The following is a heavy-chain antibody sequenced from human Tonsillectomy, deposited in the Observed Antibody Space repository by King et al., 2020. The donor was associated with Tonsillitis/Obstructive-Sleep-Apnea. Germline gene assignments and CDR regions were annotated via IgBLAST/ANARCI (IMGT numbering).Heavy chain of an antibody. Sequence: VQLVESGGGVVQPGRSLRLSCAASGFTFSGYAMHWVRQAPGKGLEWVAVISYDGSNTYYADSVKGRFTISRDNSKNTLFLQMNSLRAEDTGVFYCARSRAYGDYIPVAYWGQGTLVTVSS. CDR2: ISYDGSNT. V-gene: IGHV3-30*01. CDR3: ARSRAYGDYIPVAY. CDR1: GFTFSGYA. D-gene: IGHD4-17*01. J-gene: IGHJ4*02.